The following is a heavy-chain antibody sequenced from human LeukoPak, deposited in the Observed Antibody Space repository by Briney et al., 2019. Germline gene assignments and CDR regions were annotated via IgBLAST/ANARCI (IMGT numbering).Heavy chain of an antibody. V-gene: IGHV1-8*01. D-gene: IGHD5-12*01. Sequence: VSVKVSCKASGYTFTSYDINWVRQATGQGLEWMGWMNPNSGNTGYAQKFQGRVTMTRNTSISTAYMELSSLRSDDTAVYYCARSGWLRAFDIWGQGTMVTVSS. CDR2: MNPNSGNT. J-gene: IGHJ3*02. CDR1: GYTFTSYD. CDR3: ARSGWLRAFDI.